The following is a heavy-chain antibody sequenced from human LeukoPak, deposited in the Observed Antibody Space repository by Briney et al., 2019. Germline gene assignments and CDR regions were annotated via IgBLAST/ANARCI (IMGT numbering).Heavy chain of an antibody. CDR3: ARLGDGDNLRYFDY. J-gene: IGHJ4*02. D-gene: IGHD5-24*01. V-gene: IGHV4-59*08. CDR1: GGSISSYY. Sequence: SETLSRTCSVSGGSISSYYWSWIRQPPGKGLEWIGYIYYSGSTNYNASLKSRLTISADTSKNQFSLKLSSVTAADTAVYYCARLGDGDNLRYFDYWGQGTLVTVSS. CDR2: IYYSGST.